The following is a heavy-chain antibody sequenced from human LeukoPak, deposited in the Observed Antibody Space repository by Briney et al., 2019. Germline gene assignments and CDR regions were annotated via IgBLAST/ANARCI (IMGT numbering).Heavy chain of an antibody. D-gene: IGHD3-3*01. CDR1: GGTFSSYA. J-gene: IGHJ4*02. CDR3: ATRDFWSGYYRPGTAMVLDY. Sequence: ASVKVSCKASGGTFSSYAISWVRQAPGQGLEWMGIINPSGGNTSYAQKFQGRVTMTEDTSTDTAYMELSSLRSEDTAVYYCATRDFWSGYYRPGTAMVLDYWGQGTLVTVSS. V-gene: IGHV1-46*01. CDR2: INPSGGNT.